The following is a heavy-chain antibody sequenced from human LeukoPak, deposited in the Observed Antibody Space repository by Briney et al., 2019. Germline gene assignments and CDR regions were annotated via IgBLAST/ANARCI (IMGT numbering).Heavy chain of an antibody. Sequence: GASLKASCKASGYTFTSYDINWVRQATGQGLEWIGWMNPTSGHTGYAQNFQGRVTMTRDTSISTAYMELNSLTSEDTAVYYCARSPVGVRKKHDFWGQGTLVIVSS. V-gene: IGHV1-8*01. CDR3: ARSPVGVRKKHDF. D-gene: IGHD3-10*01. CDR1: GYTFTSYD. J-gene: IGHJ4*02. CDR2: MNPTSGHT.